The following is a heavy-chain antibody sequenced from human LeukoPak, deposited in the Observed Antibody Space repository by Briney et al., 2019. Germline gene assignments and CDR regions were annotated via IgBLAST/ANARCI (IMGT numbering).Heavy chain of an antibody. J-gene: IGHJ3*02. CDR1: GGSISSYY. Sequence: PSETLSLTCTVSGGSISSYYWSWIRQPPGKGLEWIGYIYYSGSTNYNPSLKSRVTISVDTSKSQSSLKLSSVTAADTAVYYCARRLEYSSGWYGNDAFDIWGQGTMVTVSS. CDR2: IYYSGST. CDR3: ARRLEYSSGWYGNDAFDI. D-gene: IGHD6-19*01. V-gene: IGHV4-59*08.